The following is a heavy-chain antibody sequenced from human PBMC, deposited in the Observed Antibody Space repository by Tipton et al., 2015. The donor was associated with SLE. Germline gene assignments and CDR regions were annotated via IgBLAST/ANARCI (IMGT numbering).Heavy chain of an antibody. CDR3: ARGRGVVTRGMDV. V-gene: IGHV3-53*05. CDR1: GFILINYD. J-gene: IGHJ6*02. D-gene: IGHD3-3*01. CDR2: IYAGGAV. Sequence: SLRLSCAASGFILINYDMIWVRQAPGKGLEWVSIIYAGGAVDYAGSVKGRFTISRGSSKNTVYLQMSSLSPEDTARYSCARGRGVVTRGMDVWGQGTTVTVSS.